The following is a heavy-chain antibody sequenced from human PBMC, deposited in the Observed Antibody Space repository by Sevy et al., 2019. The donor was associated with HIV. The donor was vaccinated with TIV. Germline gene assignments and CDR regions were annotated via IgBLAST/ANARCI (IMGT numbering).Heavy chain of an antibody. V-gene: IGHV3-11*01. D-gene: IGHD6-13*01. J-gene: IGHJ5*02. CDR1: GFTFSDYY. Sequence: GGSLRLSCAASGFTFSDYYMSWIRQAPGKGLEWVSYISSSGSTIYYADSVKGRFTISRDNAKNSLYLQMNSLRAEDTAVYYCARDRYSSSSSWLDPWGQGTLVTVSS. CDR2: ISSSGSTI. CDR3: ARDRYSSSSSWLDP.